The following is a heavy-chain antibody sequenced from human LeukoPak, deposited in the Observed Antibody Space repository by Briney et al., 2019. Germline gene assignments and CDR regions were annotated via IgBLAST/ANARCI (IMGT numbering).Heavy chain of an antibody. CDR2: INPNSGGT. J-gene: IGHJ6*02. D-gene: IGHD5-12*01. V-gene: IGHV1-2*02. Sequence: ASVTVSFTGSGYTFTVNYMHCGRQAPGQGLEWMGWINPNSGGTNYAQKFQGRVTMTRDTSISTVYMEVNGLRSDDTAVYYCANLMGAACSYDWQLGAQGPTVTVSS. CDR3: ANLMGAACSYDWQL. CDR1: GYTFTVNY.